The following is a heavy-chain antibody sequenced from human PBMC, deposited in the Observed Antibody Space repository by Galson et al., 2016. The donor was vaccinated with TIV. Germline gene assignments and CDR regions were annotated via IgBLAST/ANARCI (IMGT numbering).Heavy chain of an antibody. J-gene: IGHJ4*02. Sequence: SVKVSCKASGYSLEAYGISWLRQAPGQGPEWMGWISGYSGKTNYAQKFQGRAIMTMDKSTNTAYVELRSLRFDDTAVYYCARDAVLSSGGLDSWGQGTLVTVSS. CDR1: GYSLEAYG. CDR3: ARDAVLSSGGLDS. V-gene: IGHV1-18*01. D-gene: IGHD3-3*02. CDR2: ISGYSGKT.